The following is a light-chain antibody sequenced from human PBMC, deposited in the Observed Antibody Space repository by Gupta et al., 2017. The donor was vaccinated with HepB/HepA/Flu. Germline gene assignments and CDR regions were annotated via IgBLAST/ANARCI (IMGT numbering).Light chain of an antibody. J-gene: IGLJ1*01. CDR3: GAWDISVSAYV. CDR2: DND. V-gene: IGLV1-51*01. Sequence: QSVLTQPPSMSAAPGQKVSISCTGSTSNIGGNSVSWYQQFPETAPQLLIYDNDKRPSEIPDRFSASKSGTSATLDITGLQTGDEADYYCGAWDISVSAYVFGTGTGVTVL. CDR1: TSNIGGNS.